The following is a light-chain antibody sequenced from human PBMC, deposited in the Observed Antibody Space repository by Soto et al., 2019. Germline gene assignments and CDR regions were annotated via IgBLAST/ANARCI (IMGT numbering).Light chain of an antibody. J-gene: IGKJ1*01. CDR3: QQYSNWPRT. CDR2: GAS. CDR1: QSLSIN. Sequence: EIVMTQSPATLSVSPGERATLSCRASQSLSINLAWYQQKPGQAPRVLIYGASTRATGIPARFSGSGSGTEFTLTISSLQSEDFAVYYCQQYSNWPRTFGQGTKGDIK. V-gene: IGKV3-15*01.